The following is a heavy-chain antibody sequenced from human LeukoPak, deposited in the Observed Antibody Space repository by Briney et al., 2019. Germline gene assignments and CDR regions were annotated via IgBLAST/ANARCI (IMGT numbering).Heavy chain of an antibody. V-gene: IGHV1-3*01. CDR2: INAGNGNT. CDR3: ARQYGDNSGSLDH. J-gene: IGHJ4*02. CDR1: GYTFTSYA. Sequence: ASVKVSCKASGYTFTSYAMHWVRQAPGQRFEWMGWINAGNGNTRYSQKFQGRVTITRDTSASTASMDLRSLKSDDTAVYYCARQYGDNSGSLDHWGQGTLVTVSS. D-gene: IGHD4-23*01.